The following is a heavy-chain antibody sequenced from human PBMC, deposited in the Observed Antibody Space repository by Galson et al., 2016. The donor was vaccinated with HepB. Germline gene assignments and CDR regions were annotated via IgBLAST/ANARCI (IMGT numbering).Heavy chain of an antibody. V-gene: IGHV3-30*18. CDR1: GFNFSRYG. D-gene: IGHD2/OR15-2a*01. J-gene: IGHJ1*01. CDR3: VKGTYYAFFC. Sequence: SLRLSCAASGFNFSRYGMHWVRQAPGKGLEWVALMSTDAGDYYYADSVKGRFTISADNSKNTLYLQMNSLRPEDTAVYFCVKGTYYAFFCWGQGTLVTVSS. CDR2: MSTDAGDY.